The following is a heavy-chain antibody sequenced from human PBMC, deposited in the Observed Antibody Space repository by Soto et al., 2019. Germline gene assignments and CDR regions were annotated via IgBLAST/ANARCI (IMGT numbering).Heavy chain of an antibody. CDR1: GYTFTSYG. CDR2: ISAYNGNT. J-gene: IGHJ6*02. CDR3: AREYCSGGSCYSDYYYYGMDV. D-gene: IGHD2-15*01. Sequence: ASVKVSCKASGYTFTSYGISWVRQAPGQGLEWMGWISAYNGNTNYAQKLQGRVTMTTDTSTSTAYMELRSLRSDDTAVYYCAREYCSGGSCYSDYYYYGMDVWGQGTTVTVSS. V-gene: IGHV1-18*01.